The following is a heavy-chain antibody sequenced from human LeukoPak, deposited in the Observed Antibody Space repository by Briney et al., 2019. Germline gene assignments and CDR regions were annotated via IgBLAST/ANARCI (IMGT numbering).Heavy chain of an antibody. D-gene: IGHD1-20*01. V-gene: IGHV3-11*01. CDR2: ISHTGHDI. J-gene: IGHJ4*02. CDR1: GFTFGHYY. CDR3: ARDGHNQNDLDN. Sequence: GGSLRLSCAASGFTFGHYYMSWIRQAPGKGLEWISYISHTGHDIQYADSVKGRFTISRDNAKSSLFLQMNSLRAEDTAVYYCARDGHNQNDLDNWGQGTLVTVSS.